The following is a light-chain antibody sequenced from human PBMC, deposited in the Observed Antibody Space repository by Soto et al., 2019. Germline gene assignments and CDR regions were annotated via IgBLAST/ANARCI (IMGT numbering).Light chain of an antibody. Sequence: QSVLTQPPSVSGAPGQRVTISCTGGISNIGVGYDAHWYQHIPGKAPKVLIYGNTNRPSGVPDRFSGSKSGASASLAINGLQAEDEGLYYCQSYDNTLNRVVFGGGTKLTVL. CDR1: ISNIGVGYD. CDR2: GNT. CDR3: QSYDNTLNRVV. V-gene: IGLV1-40*01. J-gene: IGLJ3*02.